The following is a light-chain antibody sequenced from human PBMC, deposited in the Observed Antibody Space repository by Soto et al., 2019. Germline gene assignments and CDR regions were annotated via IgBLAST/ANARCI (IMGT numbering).Light chain of an antibody. J-gene: IGLJ2*01. V-gene: IGLV1-40*01. CDR2: GNT. CDR3: QSYDSSLSGPV. Sequence: QSVVTQPPPVSGAPGQRVTISCTGSSSNIGAGYDVHWYQHLPGTAPKLLIYGNTNRPSGVPDRFSGSKSGTSASLAITGLQAEDEADYYCQSYDSSLSGPVFGGGTKLTVL. CDR1: SSNIGAGYD.